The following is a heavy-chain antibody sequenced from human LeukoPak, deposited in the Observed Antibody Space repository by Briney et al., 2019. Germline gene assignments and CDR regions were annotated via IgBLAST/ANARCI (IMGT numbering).Heavy chain of an antibody. CDR3: VRGAHSGSYSSWFHR. J-gene: IGHJ5*02. CDR1: GGTFKSYA. CDR2: IIPMFAPA. V-gene: IGHV1-69*05. D-gene: IGHD3-10*01. Sequence: ASVKVSCKASGGTFKSYAITWVRQAPGQGLEWMGGIIPMFAPARYAQNFQGRVTITTDESTSTAYMELSSLKSEDTAVYYCVRGAHSGSYSSWFHRWGQGTLVTVSS.